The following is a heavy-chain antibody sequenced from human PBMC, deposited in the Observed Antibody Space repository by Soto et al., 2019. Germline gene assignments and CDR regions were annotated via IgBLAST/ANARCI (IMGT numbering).Heavy chain of an antibody. Sequence: PGGSLRLSCAASGFTFSNAWMNWVRQAPGKGLEWVGRIKSKTDGGTTDYAAPVKGRFTISRDDSKNTLYLQMNSLKTEDTAVYYCTTDYVWGSYRFDDYWGQGTLVTVSS. D-gene: IGHD3-16*02. V-gene: IGHV3-15*07. CDR1: GFTFSNAW. CDR3: TTDYVWGSYRFDDY. J-gene: IGHJ4*02. CDR2: IKSKTDGGTT.